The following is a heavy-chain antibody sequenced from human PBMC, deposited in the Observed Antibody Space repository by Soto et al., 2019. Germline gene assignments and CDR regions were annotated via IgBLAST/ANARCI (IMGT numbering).Heavy chain of an antibody. Sequence: TGGSLRLSCAASGFSFSSYAMSWFRQAPGKGLEWVSYITTTGSSTYYLDSVKGRFTITRDNSKNLLYLEMLSLRDEDTAMYYCVTAYSGGWKFDNWGQGALVTVSS. CDR3: VTAYSGGWKFDN. D-gene: IGHD1-1*01. CDR1: GFSFSSYA. CDR2: ITTTGSST. J-gene: IGHJ4*02. V-gene: IGHV3-48*02.